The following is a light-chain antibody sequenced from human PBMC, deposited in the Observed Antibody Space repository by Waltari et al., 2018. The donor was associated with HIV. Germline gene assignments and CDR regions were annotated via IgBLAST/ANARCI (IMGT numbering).Light chain of an antibody. CDR2: GAS. Sequence: EIVMTQSPATLSVSPGERVPLSCRASQSVSDNLAWYQQKPGQAPRLLIYGASTRATGIPARVSGSGSGTEFTLTISSLQSEDFAVYYCQQYNDWPPLYTFGQGTKVEIK. J-gene: IGKJ2*01. V-gene: IGKV3-15*01. CDR3: QQYNDWPPLYT. CDR1: QSVSDN.